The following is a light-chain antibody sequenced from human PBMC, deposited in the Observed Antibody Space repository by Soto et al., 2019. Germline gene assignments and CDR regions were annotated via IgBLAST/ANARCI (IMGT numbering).Light chain of an antibody. CDR1: QSVSSNY. Sequence: EIVLTQSPGTLSLSPGERATLSCRASQSVSSNYLAWYQRTPGPAPRLLIYGASTRATGIPGWFSSTGSATYFPLIISRLEPEYFAVYYWQHYGCSPYTFGQGTKLEIK. CDR2: GAS. V-gene: IGKV3-20*01. J-gene: IGKJ2*01. CDR3: QHYGCSPYT.